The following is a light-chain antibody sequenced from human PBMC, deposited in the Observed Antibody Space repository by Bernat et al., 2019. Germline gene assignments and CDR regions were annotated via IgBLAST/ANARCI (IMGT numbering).Light chain of an antibody. CDR1: KLGTKF. CDR3: QAWDSSVGV. Sequence: SFELTQPPSVSVSPGQTATITCSGDKLGTKFTCWYQQKPGQSPVVVIYRDDKRPSGIPERFSGSHSGNTATLTISGAQAMDGANYYCQAWDSSVGVFGGGTKLTVL. V-gene: IGLV3-1*01. CDR2: RDD. J-gene: IGLJ2*01.